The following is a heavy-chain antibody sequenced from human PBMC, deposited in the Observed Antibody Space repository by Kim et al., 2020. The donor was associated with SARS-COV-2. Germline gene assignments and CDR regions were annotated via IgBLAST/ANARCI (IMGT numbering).Heavy chain of an antibody. J-gene: IGHJ4*02. CDR1: GGSISSGDYY. D-gene: IGHD3-10*01. CDR2: IYYSGST. Sequence: SETLSLTCTVSGGSISSGDYYWSWIRQPPGKGLEWIGYIYYSGSTYYNPSLKSRVTISVDTSKNQFSLKLSSVTAADTAVYYCARASLLWFGEKGFDYWGQGTLVTVSS. CDR3: ARASLLWFGEKGFDY. V-gene: IGHV4-30-4*01.